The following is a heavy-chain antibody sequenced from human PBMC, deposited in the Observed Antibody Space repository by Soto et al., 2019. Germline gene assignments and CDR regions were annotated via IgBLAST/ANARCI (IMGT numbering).Heavy chain of an antibody. CDR2: ISSSSSYI. D-gene: IGHD1-26*01. V-gene: IGHV3-21*01. J-gene: IGHJ6*03. CDR1: GFTFSSYS. Sequence: GGSLRLSCAASGFTFSSYSMNWVRQAPGKGLEWVSSISSSSSYIYYADSVKGRFTISRDNAKNSLYLQMNSLRAEDTAVYYCARVGGKGSYYYYYYYMDVWGKGTTVTVSS. CDR3: ARVGGKGSYYYYYYYMDV.